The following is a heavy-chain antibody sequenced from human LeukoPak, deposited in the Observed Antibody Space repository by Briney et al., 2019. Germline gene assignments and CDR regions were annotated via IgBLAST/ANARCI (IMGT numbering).Heavy chain of an antibody. V-gene: IGHV1-69*05. CDR3: ARALYDYGDYNYYYYYMDV. CDR1: GGTFSSYA. J-gene: IGHJ6*03. Sequence: SVKVSCKASGGTFSSYAISWVRQAPGQGLEWMGGIIPIFGTANYAQKFQGRVTITTDESTSTAYMELSSLRSEDTAVYYCARALYDYGDYNYYYYYMDVWGKGTTVTVSS. CDR2: IIPIFGTA. D-gene: IGHD4-17*01.